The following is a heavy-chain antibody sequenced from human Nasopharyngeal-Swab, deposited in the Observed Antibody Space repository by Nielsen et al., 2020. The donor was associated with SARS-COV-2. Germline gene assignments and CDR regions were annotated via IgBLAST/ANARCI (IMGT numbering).Heavy chain of an antibody. J-gene: IGHJ3*02. V-gene: IGHV4-39*01. D-gene: IGHD3-10*01. CDR2: IYYSGST. Sequence: WIRQPPGKGLEWIGSIYYSGSTYYNPSLKSRVTISVGTSKNQFSLKLSSVTAADTAVYYCARRPPGIGPRAFDIWGQGTMVTVSS. CDR3: ARRPPGIGPRAFDI.